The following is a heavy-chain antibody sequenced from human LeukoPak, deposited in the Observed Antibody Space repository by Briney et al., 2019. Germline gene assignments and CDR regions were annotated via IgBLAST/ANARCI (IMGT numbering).Heavy chain of an antibody. CDR2: INWNGGNT. J-gene: IGHJ4*02. CDR3: ARVASNYDFDY. CDR1: GFDISSSA. D-gene: IGHD4-11*01. V-gene: IGHV3-20*04. Sequence: GGSLRLSCAASGFDISSSAMHWVRQAPGKGLEWVSGINWNGGNTGYADSVKGRFTISRDNAQNSLYLQMNSLRAEDTALYYCARVASNYDFDYWGQGTLVSVSS.